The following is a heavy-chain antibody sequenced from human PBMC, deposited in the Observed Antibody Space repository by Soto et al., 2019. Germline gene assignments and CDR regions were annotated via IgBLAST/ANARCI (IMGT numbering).Heavy chain of an antibody. V-gene: IGHV3-23*01. Sequence: EVHLLESRGGLVQPGGSLRLSCAASGFTFSNYAMTWVRQAPGKGLEWVSGVSGSGGSTNYADAVKGRFTIYRDNSKNTLYLQMNSLRAEDTAVYYCAKDRWDTTMTYYFDYWGQGALVTVSS. CDR3: AKDRWDTTMTYYFDY. CDR2: VSGSGGST. J-gene: IGHJ4*02. CDR1: GFTFSNYA. D-gene: IGHD5-18*01.